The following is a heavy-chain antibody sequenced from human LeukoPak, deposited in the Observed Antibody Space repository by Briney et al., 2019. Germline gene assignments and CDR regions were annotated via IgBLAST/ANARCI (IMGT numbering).Heavy chain of an antibody. CDR1: GYTFTSYY. J-gene: IGHJ4*02. CDR2: INPSGGST. D-gene: IGHD6-13*01. V-gene: IGHV1-46*01. Sequence: ASVKVSCKASGYTFTSYYIHWVRQAPGQGLEWMGIINPSGGSTSYAQKFQGRVTMTRDTSTSAVYMELSSLRSEDTAVYYCARGGSSWGIDYWGQGTLVTVSS. CDR3: ARGGSSWGIDY.